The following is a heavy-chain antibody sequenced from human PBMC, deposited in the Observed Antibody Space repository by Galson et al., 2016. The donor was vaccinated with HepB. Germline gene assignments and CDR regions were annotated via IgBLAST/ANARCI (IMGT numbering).Heavy chain of an antibody. CDR1: GSSLTTGGVG. Sequence: PALVKPTQTLTLTCAFSGSSLTTGGVGVGWIRQPPGKALEWLALIYWDDDKRYSPSRQNRLTITKDTSKNQVVLTLTNVDPMDTATYYCARAATWRYDFDFWGQGTLVTVSS. CDR3: ARAATWRYDFDF. J-gene: IGHJ4*02. CDR2: IYWDDDK. D-gene: IGHD3-16*01. V-gene: IGHV2-5*02.